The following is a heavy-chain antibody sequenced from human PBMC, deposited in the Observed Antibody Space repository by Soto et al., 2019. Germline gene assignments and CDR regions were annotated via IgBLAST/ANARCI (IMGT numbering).Heavy chain of an antibody. D-gene: IGHD6-13*01. CDR3: ARELYSSSWLNYYGMDV. CDR1: GYTFTGYY. CDR2: INPNSGGT. J-gene: IGHJ6*02. V-gene: IGHV1-2*04. Sequence: SVKVSCKASGYTFTGYYMHWVRQAPGQGLEWMGWINPNSGGTNYAQKFQGWVTMTRDTSISTAYMELSRLRSDDTAVYYCARELYSSSWLNYYGMDVWGQGTTVTVSS.